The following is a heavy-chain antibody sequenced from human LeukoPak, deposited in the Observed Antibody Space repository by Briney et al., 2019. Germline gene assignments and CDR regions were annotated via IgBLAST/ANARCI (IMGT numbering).Heavy chain of an antibody. V-gene: IGHV4-34*01. CDR2: INHSGST. CDR3: ARGRRRYGDIQRHFDY. D-gene: IGHD4-17*01. Sequence: PSETLSLTCAVYGGSFSGYYWSWIRQPPGKGLEWIGEINHSGSTNYNPSLKSRVTISVDKSKNQFSLKLSSVTAADTAVYYCARGRRRYGDIQRHFDYWGQGTLVTVSS. CDR1: GGSFSGYY. J-gene: IGHJ4*02.